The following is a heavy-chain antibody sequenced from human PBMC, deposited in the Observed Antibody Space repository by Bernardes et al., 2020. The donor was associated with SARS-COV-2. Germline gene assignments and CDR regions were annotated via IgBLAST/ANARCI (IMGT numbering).Heavy chain of an antibody. D-gene: IGHD1-20*01. CDR1: GFIFSTYG. J-gene: IGHJ4*02. Sequence: GSLRLSCAASGFIFSTYGMQWVRQAPGKGLEWVAVISYDGSIQLYADSVKGRFTISRDNSKNTLYLQLNSLRIDDTAVYYCAKELNWNHFDYWGQGSLVTVSS. V-gene: IGHV3-30*18. CDR3: AKELNWNHFDY. CDR2: ISYDGSIQ.